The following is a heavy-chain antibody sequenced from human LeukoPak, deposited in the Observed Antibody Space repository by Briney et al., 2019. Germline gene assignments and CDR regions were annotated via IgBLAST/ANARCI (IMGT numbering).Heavy chain of an antibody. V-gene: IGHV4-59*08. CDR2: IYYSGST. J-gene: IGHJ6*02. D-gene: IGHD1-14*01. Sequence: SETLSLTCTVSGGSISSYYWSWIRQPPGKGLEWIGYIYYSGSTNYNPSLKSRVTISVDTSKNQFSLKLSSVTAADTAVYYCARARSRTNYYGMDVWGQGTTVTASS. CDR3: ARARSRTNYYGMDV. CDR1: GGSISSYY.